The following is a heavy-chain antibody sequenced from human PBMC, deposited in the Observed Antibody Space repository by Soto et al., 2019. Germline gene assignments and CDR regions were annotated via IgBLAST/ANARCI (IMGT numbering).Heavy chain of an antibody. D-gene: IGHD3-3*01. V-gene: IGHV3-33*01. J-gene: IGHJ4*02. CDR2: IWYDGSNK. CDR1: GLTFSDYG. Sequence: QVQLVESGGGVVQPGRSLRLSCAVSGLTFSDYGMLWVRQAPGKGLECVAVIWYDGSNKNYADSVKGRFTISRDNSKNTLHLQMNSVRAEDTAVYYCATHRSVYKDFDYWGQGTLVSVSS. CDR3: ATHRSVYKDFDY.